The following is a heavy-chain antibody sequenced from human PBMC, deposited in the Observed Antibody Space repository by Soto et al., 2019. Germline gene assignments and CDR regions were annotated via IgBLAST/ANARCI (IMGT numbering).Heavy chain of an antibody. D-gene: IGHD3-10*01. CDR3: ARDPGSGSYYGWFDP. V-gene: IGHV4-39*02. CDR1: GDSITSNSYF. Sequence: SETLSLTCTVSGDSITSNSYFWAWIRQPPGKGLEWIGSIYYSGTTYYNPSLKSRVTISVDRSKNQLSLKLSSVTAADTAVYYCARDPGSGSYYGWFDPWGQGTQVTVSS. CDR2: IYYSGTT. J-gene: IGHJ5*02.